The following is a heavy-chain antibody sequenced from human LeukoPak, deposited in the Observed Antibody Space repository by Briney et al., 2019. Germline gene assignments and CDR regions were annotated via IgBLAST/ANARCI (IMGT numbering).Heavy chain of an antibody. CDR2: IYTSGST. J-gene: IGHJ4*02. V-gene: IGHV4-61*02. D-gene: IGHD3-22*01. CDR3: ARGRSSYYDSGGYYYLVY. CDR1: GGSITTGIYY. Sequence: KSSETLSVTCSVSGGSITTGIYYWNWIRQPAGKGLEWIGRIYTSGSTNYNPSLKSRVAISVDTFKNQFSLKLSSVTAADTAVYYCARGRSSYYDSGGYYYLVYWGQGTLVTVSS.